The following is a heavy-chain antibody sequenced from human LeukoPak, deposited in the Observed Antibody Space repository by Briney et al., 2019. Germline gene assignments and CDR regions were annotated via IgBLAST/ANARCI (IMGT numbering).Heavy chain of an antibody. CDR1: GGSFSGYY. J-gene: IGHJ4*02. D-gene: IGHD3-22*01. Sequence: SETLSLTCAVYGGSFSGYYWGWIRQPPGKGLEWIGEINHSGSTNYNPSLKSRVNISVDTSKNQFSLKLSSVTAADTAVHYCARGVDYDSSGLYYFDYWGQGTLVTVSS. V-gene: IGHV4-34*01. CDR2: INHSGST. CDR3: ARGVDYDSSGLYYFDY.